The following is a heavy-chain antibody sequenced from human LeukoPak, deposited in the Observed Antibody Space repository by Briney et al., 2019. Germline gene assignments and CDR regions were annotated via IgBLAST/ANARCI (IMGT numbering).Heavy chain of an antibody. J-gene: IGHJ4*02. CDR2: ISCNSGSI. CDR1: KFSFNDYA. CDR3: AKDRGSGSYTHNSFAY. D-gene: IGHD3-10*01. Sequence: GGSLRLSCAASKFSFNDYAMHWVRQAPGKGLEWVSGISCNSGSIDYADSVKGRFTISRDNAKNSLYLQMNSLRVEDTALYYCAKDRGSGSYTHNSFAYWGQGTLVTVSS. V-gene: IGHV3-9*01.